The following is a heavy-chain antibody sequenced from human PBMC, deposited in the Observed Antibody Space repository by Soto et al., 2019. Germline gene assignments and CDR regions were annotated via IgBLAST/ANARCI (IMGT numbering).Heavy chain of an antibody. V-gene: IGHV4-30-2*01. CDR1: GGSISSGGYS. D-gene: IGHD2-15*01. CDR3: ARNGGIGARDYYYYGMDV. J-gene: IGHJ6*02. CDR2: IYHSGST. Sequence: SETLSLTCAVSGGSISSGGYSWIWIRQPPGKGLEWIGYIYHSGSTYYNPSLKSRVTISVDRSKNQFSLKLSSVTAADTAVYYCARNGGIGARDYYYYGMDVWGQGTTVTVSS.